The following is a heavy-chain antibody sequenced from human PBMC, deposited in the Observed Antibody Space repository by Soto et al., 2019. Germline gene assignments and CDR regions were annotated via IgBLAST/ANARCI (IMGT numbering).Heavy chain of an antibody. CDR3: AKDLLTRRSFSSSWYAPADFDY. J-gene: IGHJ4*02. CDR1: GFTFSSYA. CDR2: ISGSGGST. D-gene: IGHD6-13*01. Sequence: GGSLRLSCAASGFTFSSYAMSWVRQAPGKGLEWVSAISGSGGSTYYADSVKGRFTISRDNSKNTLYLQMNSLRAEDTAVYYCAKDLLTRRSFSSSWYAPADFDYWGQGTLVTVSS. V-gene: IGHV3-23*01.